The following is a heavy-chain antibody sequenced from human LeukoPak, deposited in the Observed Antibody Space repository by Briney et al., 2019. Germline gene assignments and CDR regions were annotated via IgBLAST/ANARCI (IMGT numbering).Heavy chain of an antibody. CDR2: ISGSGGST. J-gene: IGHJ4*02. CDR1: GFTFSSYA. CDR3: ATCSSTSCYTGNLDY. V-gene: IGHV3-23*01. Sequence: PGGSLRLSCAASGFTFSSYAMSWVRQAPGKGLEWVSAISGSGGSTYYADSVKGRFTISRDNSKNTLYLQMNNLRAEDTAVYYCATCSSTSCYTGNLDYWGQGTLVTVSS. D-gene: IGHD2-2*02.